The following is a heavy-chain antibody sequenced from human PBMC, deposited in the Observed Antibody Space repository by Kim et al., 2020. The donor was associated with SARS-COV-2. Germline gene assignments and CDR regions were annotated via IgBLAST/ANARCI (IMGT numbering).Heavy chain of an antibody. CDR3: ARVAGSGSPLYWYFDL. J-gene: IGHJ2*01. CDR1: GGSISSGSYY. CDR2: IYTSGST. Sequence: SETLSLTCTVSGGSISSGSYYWSWIRQPAGKGLEWIGRIYTSGSTNYNPSLKSRVTISVDTSKNQFSLKLSSVTAADTAVYYCARVAGSGSPLYWYFDLWGRGTLVTVSS. V-gene: IGHV4-61*02. D-gene: IGHD3-10*01.